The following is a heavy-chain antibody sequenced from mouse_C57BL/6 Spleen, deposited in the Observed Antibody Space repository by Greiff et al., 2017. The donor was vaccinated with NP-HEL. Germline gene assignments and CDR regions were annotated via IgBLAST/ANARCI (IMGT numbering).Heavy chain of an antibody. CDR3: ARSSYDYDDYWYFDV. V-gene: IGHV1-26*01. CDR1: GYTFTDYY. J-gene: IGHJ1*03. CDR2: INPNNGGT. D-gene: IGHD2-4*01. Sequence: EVQLQQSGPELVKPGASVKISCKASGYTFTDYYMNWVKQSHGKSLEWIGDINPNNGGTSYNQKFKGKATLTVDKSSSTAYMELRSLTSEDSAVYYCARSSYDYDDYWYFDVWGTGTTVTVSS.